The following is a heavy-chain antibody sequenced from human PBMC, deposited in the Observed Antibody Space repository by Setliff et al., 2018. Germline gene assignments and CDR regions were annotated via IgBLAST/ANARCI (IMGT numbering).Heavy chain of an antibody. CDR3: ARDRRNIVVAVINAAFDI. CDR2: ISPHSGDT. Sequence: GASVKVSCKSSGNSFTVFYLHWVRQAPGQGLEWMGWISPHSGDTHYAQKFQSRVRMTRDTSTYAAYLELSDLTSDDTAMYYCARDRRNIVVAVINAAFDIWGQGTMVTVSS. J-gene: IGHJ3*02. D-gene: IGHD2-15*01. CDR1: GNSFTVFY. V-gene: IGHV1-2*02.